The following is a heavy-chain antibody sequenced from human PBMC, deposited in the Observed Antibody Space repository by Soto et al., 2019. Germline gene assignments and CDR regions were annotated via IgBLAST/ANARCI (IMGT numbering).Heavy chain of an antibody. CDR1: GFTFSSYE. V-gene: IGHV3-48*03. CDR2: ISSSGSTI. D-gene: IGHD2-21*02. CDR3: ARVSAIRWFDP. Sequence: GGSLRLSCAASGFTFSSYEMNWVRQAPGKGLEWVSYISSSGSTIYYADSVKGRFTISRDNAKNSLYLQMNSLRAEDTAVYYCARVSAIRWFDPWGQGTLVTVSS. J-gene: IGHJ5*02.